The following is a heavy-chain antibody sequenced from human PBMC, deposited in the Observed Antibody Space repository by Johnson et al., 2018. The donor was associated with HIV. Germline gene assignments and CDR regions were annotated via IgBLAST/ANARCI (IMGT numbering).Heavy chain of an antibody. CDR3: ARDRRDDFWSGYSHGFDI. CDR2: TSYDGTNK. D-gene: IGHD3-3*01. Sequence: QVQLVESGGGLVQPGGSLRLSCAASGFTFSSYWMHWVRQAPGKGLEWVAVTSYDGTNKYYTDSVKGRFTISRDNSKKTLYLQMNSMRAEDTAVYYCARDRRDDFWSGYSHGFDIWGQGTMVTVSS. CDR1: GFTFSSYW. J-gene: IGHJ3*02. V-gene: IGHV3-30*03.